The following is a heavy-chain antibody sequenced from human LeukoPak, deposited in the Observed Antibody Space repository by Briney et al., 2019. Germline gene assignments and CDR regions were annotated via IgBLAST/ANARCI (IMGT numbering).Heavy chain of an antibody. J-gene: IGHJ4*02. CDR3: AKDLYGDRDIDY. CDR2: VTGGGDST. D-gene: IGHD4-17*01. V-gene: IGHV3-23*01. CDR1: GFTFSTYA. Sequence: GGSLRLSCVASGFTFSTYAMSWVRQAPGKGLEWVSTVTGGGDSTYYADSVKGRFTISRDNSKNTLYLQMNSLRAEDTAIYYCAKDLYGDRDIDYWGQGTLVTVSS.